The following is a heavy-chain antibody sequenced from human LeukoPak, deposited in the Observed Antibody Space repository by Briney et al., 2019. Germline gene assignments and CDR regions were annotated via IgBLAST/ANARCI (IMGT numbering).Heavy chain of an antibody. CDR1: GYTLTELS. Sequence: ASVKVSCKVSGYTLTELSTHWVRQAPGKGLEWMGGFDPEDGETIYAQKFQGRVTMTRNTSISTAYMELSGLRSEDTAVYYCARAHRITVNSFWFDPRGQGTLVTVSS. D-gene: IGHD6-19*01. J-gene: IGHJ5*02. CDR3: ARAHRITVNSFWFDP. CDR2: FDPEDGET. V-gene: IGHV1-24*01.